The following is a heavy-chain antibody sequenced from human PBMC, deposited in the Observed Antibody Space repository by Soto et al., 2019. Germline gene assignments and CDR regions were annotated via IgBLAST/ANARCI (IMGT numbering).Heavy chain of an antibody. CDR1: GFSFASYA. J-gene: IGHJ4*02. D-gene: IGHD3-3*01. CDR2: ISGSDGKT. V-gene: IGHV3-23*01. Sequence: VGPLRLSRAASGFSFASYALSWVRQAPGKGLEWVSTISGSDGKTFYADSVKGRFSISRDTSQHTLYLQMNSLRADDTAIYYSARWSYFDFWGQGTRVTVSS. CDR3: ARWSYFDF.